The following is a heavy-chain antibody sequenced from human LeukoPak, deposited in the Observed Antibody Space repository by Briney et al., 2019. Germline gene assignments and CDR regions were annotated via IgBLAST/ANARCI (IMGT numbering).Heavy chain of an antibody. CDR3: AKASATYYYDSSGYYASDY. D-gene: IGHD3-22*01. V-gene: IGHV3-23*01. J-gene: IGHJ4*02. Sequence: GRSLRLSCAASGFTFSSYGMSWVRQAPGKGLEWVSAISGSGGSTYYADSVKGRFTISRDNSKNTLYLQMNSLRAEDTAVYYCAKASATYYYDSSGYYASDYWGQGTLVTVSS. CDR2: ISGSGGST. CDR1: GFTFSSYG.